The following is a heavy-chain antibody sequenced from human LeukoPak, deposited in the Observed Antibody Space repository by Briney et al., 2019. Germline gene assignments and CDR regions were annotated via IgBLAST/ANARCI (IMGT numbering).Heavy chain of an antibody. Sequence: SETLSLTCNVSGGSISNYYWNWIRQPAGKGLEWIGRISSSGSANYNPSLKSRVTLSVDTSKKQLSLALNSVTAADTAVFYCATEPTRTPYYYMDVWGTGTTVIVSS. CDR2: ISSSGSA. V-gene: IGHV4-4*07. J-gene: IGHJ6*03. D-gene: IGHD1-1*01. CDR3: ATEPTRTPYYYMDV. CDR1: GGSISNYY.